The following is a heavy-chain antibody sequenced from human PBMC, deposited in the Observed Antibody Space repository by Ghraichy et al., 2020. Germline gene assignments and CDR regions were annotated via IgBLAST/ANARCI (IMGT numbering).Heavy chain of an antibody. CDR1: GGSISSSSYY. D-gene: IGHD5-18*01. V-gene: IGHV4-39*01. CDR2: IYYSGST. CDR3: ARRVGVGYEGSDY. Sequence: SETLSLTCTVSGGSISSSSYYWGWIRQPPGKGLEWIGSIYYSGSTYYNPSLKSRVTISVDTSKNQFSLKLSSVTAADTAVYYCARRVGVGYEGSDYWGQGTLVTVSS. J-gene: IGHJ4*02.